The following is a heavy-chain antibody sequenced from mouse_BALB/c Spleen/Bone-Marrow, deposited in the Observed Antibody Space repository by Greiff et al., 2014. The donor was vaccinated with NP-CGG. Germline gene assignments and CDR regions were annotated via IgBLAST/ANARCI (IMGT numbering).Heavy chain of an antibody. CDR3: ARGIYYGNYVYAMDY. V-gene: IGHV1S41*01. CDR1: GYTFTNYW. D-gene: IGHD2-1*01. Sequence: DRVKPGASVKLSYKASGYTFTNYWINWIKQRPGQGLEWIGRIAPGSGSTYYNEMFKGKATLTVDTSSSTAYIQLSSLSSEDSAVYFCARGIYYGNYVYAMDYWGQGTSVTVSS. CDR2: IAPGSGST. J-gene: IGHJ4*01.